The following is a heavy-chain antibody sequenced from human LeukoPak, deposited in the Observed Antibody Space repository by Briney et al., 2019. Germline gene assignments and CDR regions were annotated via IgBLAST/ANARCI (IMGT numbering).Heavy chain of an antibody. Sequence: ASVKVSCKASGYTFTGYYMHWVRQAPGQGLEWMGWINPNSGGTNYAQKFQGRVTMTRDTSISTAYMELSRLRSDDTAVYYCARDQWDSGWYMGDYWGQGTLVTVSS. J-gene: IGHJ4*02. D-gene: IGHD6-19*01. CDR2: INPNSGGT. CDR3: ARDQWDSGWYMGDY. V-gene: IGHV1-2*02. CDR1: GYTFTGYY.